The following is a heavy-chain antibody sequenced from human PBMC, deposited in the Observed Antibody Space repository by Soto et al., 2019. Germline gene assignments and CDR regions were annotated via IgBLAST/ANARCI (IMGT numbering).Heavy chain of an antibody. V-gene: IGHV3-74*01. CDR1: GFTFSSYW. CDR3: ARGDIVVVVAAQTDAFDI. Sequence: EVQLVESGGGLVQPGGSLRLSCAASGFTFSSYWMHWVRQAPGKGLVWVSRINSDGSSTSYADSVKGRFTISRDNAKNTLYLQMNSLRAEDTAVYYCARGDIVVVVAAQTDAFDIWGQGTMVTVSS. D-gene: IGHD2-15*01. J-gene: IGHJ3*02. CDR2: INSDGSST.